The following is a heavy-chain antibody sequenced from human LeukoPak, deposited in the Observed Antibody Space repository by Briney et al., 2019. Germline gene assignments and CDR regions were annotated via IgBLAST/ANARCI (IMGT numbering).Heavy chain of an antibody. J-gene: IGHJ4*02. CDR2: ISGGTT. V-gene: IGHV3-49*03. CDR3: SRGSGWLSVY. Sequence: GGSLRLSCTASGLTFGDYLMSWFRQAPGKGLEWIGFISGGTTEYAASVKGRFTISRDDSTSIAYLQMNSLTTEDTAVYYCSRGSGWLSVYWGRGTLVTVSS. D-gene: IGHD6-19*01. CDR1: GLTFGDYL.